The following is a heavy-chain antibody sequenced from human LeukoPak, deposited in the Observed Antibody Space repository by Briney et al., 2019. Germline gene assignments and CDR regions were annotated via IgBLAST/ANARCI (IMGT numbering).Heavy chain of an antibody. D-gene: IGHD3-9*01. V-gene: IGHV1-69*06. CDR2: IIPIFGTA. CDR3: ARVDILTGYYHFDY. Sequence: SVKVSCKASGGTFSSYAISWVRQAPGQGLEWMGGIIPIFGTANYAQKFQGRVTITADKSTSTAYMELSSLRSEDTAVYYCARVDILTGYYHFDYWGREPWSPSPQ. CDR1: GGTFSSYA. J-gene: IGHJ4*02.